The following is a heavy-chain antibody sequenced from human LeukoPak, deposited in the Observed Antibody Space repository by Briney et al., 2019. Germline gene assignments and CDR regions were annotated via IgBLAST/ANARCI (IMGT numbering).Heavy chain of an antibody. CDR2: IYTSGTT. CDR3: ARETSSTSGRVFDY. CDR1: GDFISSYC. V-gene: IGHV4-4*07. Sequence: SATLSLTWTVSGDFISSYCLTWIRQPAGKGLEWIGRIYTSGTTNYNPSLESRLTMSLDTSKNQFSLIMRSVTAADTAVYYCARETSSTSGRVFDYWGQGALVTVSS. D-gene: IGHD2-2*01. J-gene: IGHJ4*02.